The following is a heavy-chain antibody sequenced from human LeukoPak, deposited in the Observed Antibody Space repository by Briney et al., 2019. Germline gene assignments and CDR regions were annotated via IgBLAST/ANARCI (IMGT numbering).Heavy chain of an antibody. Sequence: PGGSLRLSCAASGFTVSSNYMSWVRQAPGKGLEWVAFIRYDGSNKYYADSVKGRFTISRDNSKNTLYLQMNSLRAEDTAVYYCARDLSTYCSGDFCYYRAFDPWGQGTLVTVSS. CDR3: ARDLSTYCSGDFCYYRAFDP. CDR2: IRYDGSNK. D-gene: IGHD2-21*02. J-gene: IGHJ5*02. CDR1: GFTVSSNY. V-gene: IGHV3-30*02.